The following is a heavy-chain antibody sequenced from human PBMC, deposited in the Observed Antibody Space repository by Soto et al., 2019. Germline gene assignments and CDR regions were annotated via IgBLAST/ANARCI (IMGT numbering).Heavy chain of an antibody. CDR2: ISWNSGSI. V-gene: IGHV3-9*01. Sequence: GGSLRLSCAASGFTFDDYAMHWVRQAPGKGLEWVSGISWNSGSIGYADSVKGRFTISRDNAKNSLYLQMNSLRAEDTALYYCAKDMRKSSSGYNNWFDPWGQGTLVTVSS. CDR3: AKDMRKSSSGYNNWFDP. J-gene: IGHJ5*02. D-gene: IGHD6-13*01. CDR1: GFTFDDYA.